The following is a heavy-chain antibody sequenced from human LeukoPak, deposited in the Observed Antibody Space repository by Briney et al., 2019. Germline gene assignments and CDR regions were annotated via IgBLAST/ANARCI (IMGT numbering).Heavy chain of an antibody. J-gene: IGHJ4*02. V-gene: IGHV3-48*02. CDR1: GFTLRSYG. CDR2: ISSSSGTI. Sequence: GGSLRLSCAASGFTLRSYGMNWVRQAPGKGLEWISDISSSSGTIYYADSVRGRFTISRDNAKNSLYLQMNSLRDEDTAVYYCMRDGLWGQGTLVTASS. CDR3: MRDGL. D-gene: IGHD3/OR15-3a*01.